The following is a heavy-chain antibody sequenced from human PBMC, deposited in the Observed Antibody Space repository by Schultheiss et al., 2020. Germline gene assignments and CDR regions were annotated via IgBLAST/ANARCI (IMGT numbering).Heavy chain of an antibody. CDR2: IWYDGSNK. J-gene: IGHJ6*02. Sequence: GASLKISCAASGFTFSSYGMHWVRQAPGKGLEWVAVIWYDGSNKYYADSVKGRFTISRDNSKNTLYLQMNSLRAEDTAVYYCARGQWLGYYYYGMDVWGQGSTVTVSS. D-gene: IGHD6-19*01. CDR1: GFTFSSYG. V-gene: IGHV3-33*01. CDR3: ARGQWLGYYYYGMDV.